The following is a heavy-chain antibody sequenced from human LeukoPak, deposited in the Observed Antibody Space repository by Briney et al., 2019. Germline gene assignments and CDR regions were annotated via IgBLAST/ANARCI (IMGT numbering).Heavy chain of an antibody. V-gene: IGHV3-48*03. Sequence: GGSLRLSCAASGFTFSSYEMNWVRQAPGKGLEWVSYTSSSGSTIYYADSVKGRFTISRDNAKNSLYLQMNSLRTEDTAVYYCVRLQRAVTGNYWGQGTLVTVSS. D-gene: IGHD4-11*01. CDR3: VRLQRAVTGNY. J-gene: IGHJ4*02. CDR2: TSSSGSTI. CDR1: GFTFSSYE.